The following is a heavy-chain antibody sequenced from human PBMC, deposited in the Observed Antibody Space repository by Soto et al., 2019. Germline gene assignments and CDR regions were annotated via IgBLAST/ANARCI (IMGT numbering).Heavy chain of an antibody. Sequence: QVQLVQSGAEVKNPGASVKLSCKASGYTFTSFYIHWVRQAPGQGLEWMAIINPNGGSTNYAPNLQGRVTLTRDTSTNTVYIELSSLGSEDTAVHYCARGLTSGDYWGQGTLVTVSS. D-gene: IGHD7-27*01. CDR1: GYTFTSFY. CDR3: ARGLTSGDY. V-gene: IGHV1-46*01. J-gene: IGHJ4*02. CDR2: INPNGGST.